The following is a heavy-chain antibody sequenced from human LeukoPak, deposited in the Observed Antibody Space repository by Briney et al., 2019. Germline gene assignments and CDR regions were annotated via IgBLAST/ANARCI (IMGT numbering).Heavy chain of an antibody. V-gene: IGHV3-53*01. CDR3: ARRGDGYNLYYFDY. CDR1: GFTFSSNY. CDR2: IYSGGSK. J-gene: IGHJ4*02. D-gene: IGHD5-24*01. Sequence: GGSLSPSCAASGFTFSSNYMSWVRQAPGKGLEWVSVIYSGGSKYYADSVKGRFTISRDNSKNTLYLQMNSLRAEDTAVYYCARRGDGYNLYYFDYWGQGTLVTVSS.